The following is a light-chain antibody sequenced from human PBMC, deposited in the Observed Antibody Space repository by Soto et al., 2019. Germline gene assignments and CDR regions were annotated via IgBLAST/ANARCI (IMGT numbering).Light chain of an antibody. CDR1: SSDVGSSKY. J-gene: IGLJ1*01. Sequence: QSALTQPRSVSGSPGQSVTISCTGTSSDVGSSKYVSWYQQHTGKVPKLMIYDVSKRPSGGPDRFSGSKSDNTASLTICGVQAEDEEDDYCCTYAGSYTYVFGTGTKLTVL. V-gene: IGLV2-11*01. CDR3: CTYAGSYTYV. CDR2: DVS.